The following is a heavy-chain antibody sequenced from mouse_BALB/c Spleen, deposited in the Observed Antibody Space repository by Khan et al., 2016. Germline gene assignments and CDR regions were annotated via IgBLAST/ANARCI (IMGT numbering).Heavy chain of an antibody. CDR2: ISYDGSN. J-gene: IGHJ4*01. Sequence: EVKLLESGPGLVKPSQSLSLTCSVTGYSITSGYYWNWIRQFPGNKLEWMGYISYDGSNNYNPSLKNRISITRDTSKNQFFLKLNSVTSEDTSTYCCVTLRRFYAVDYWGQGTSVTVSS. CDR3: VTLRRFYAVDY. CDR1: GYSITSGYY. D-gene: IGHD1-1*01. V-gene: IGHV3-6*02.